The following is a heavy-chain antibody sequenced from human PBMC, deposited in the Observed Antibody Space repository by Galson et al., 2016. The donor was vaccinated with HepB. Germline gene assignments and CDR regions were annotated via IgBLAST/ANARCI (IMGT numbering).Heavy chain of an antibody. V-gene: IGHV3-48*02. CDR2: ISSSSSTI. Sequence: SLRLSCAASGFTFSSYSMNWVRQAPGKGLVWVSYISSSSSTIYYADSVKGRFTISRDNAKNSLYLQMNSLRDEDTAVYYCARRGIYCSSTSCYADYWGQGTLGTVSS. J-gene: IGHJ4*02. D-gene: IGHD2-2*01. CDR1: GFTFSSYS. CDR3: ARRGIYCSSTSCYADY.